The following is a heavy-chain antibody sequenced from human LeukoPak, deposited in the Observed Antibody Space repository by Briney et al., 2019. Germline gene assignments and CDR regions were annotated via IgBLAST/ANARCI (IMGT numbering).Heavy chain of an antibody. D-gene: IGHD2-15*01. Sequence: PSETLSLTCNVSGGSMSNIYYWGWIRQPPGKGLEWIGNIFYSGITYYNPSLRSRVTIAIDTSKSQFSLKLTSVTAADTAVYYCARDPGYLYWGQGTLVTVSS. CDR1: GGSMSNIYY. CDR3: ARDPGYLY. J-gene: IGHJ4*02. CDR2: IFYSGIT. V-gene: IGHV4-39*01.